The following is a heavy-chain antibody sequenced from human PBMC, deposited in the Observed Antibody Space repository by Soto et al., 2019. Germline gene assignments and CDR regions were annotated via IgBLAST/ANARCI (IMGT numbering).Heavy chain of an antibody. CDR1: GGSISSGGYY. D-gene: IGHD3-3*01. V-gene: IGHV4-31*03. CDR2: IYYSGST. CDR3: ARILRFLEWLLNPRGGMDV. J-gene: IGHJ6*02. Sequence: SETLSLTCTVSGGSISSGGYYWSWIRQHPGKGLEWIGYIYYSGSTYYNPSLKSRVTISVDTSKNQFSLKLSSVTAADTAVYYWARILRFLEWLLNPRGGMDVWGQGTTVTVSS.